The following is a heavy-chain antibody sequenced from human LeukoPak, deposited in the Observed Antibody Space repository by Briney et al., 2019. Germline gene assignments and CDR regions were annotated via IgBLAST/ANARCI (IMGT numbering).Heavy chain of an antibody. J-gene: IGHJ4*02. V-gene: IGHV3-23*01. CDR2: ISGSGGST. D-gene: IGHD7-27*01. CDR3: AKDLGRVPLAGYFDY. CDR1: EFTFSNYA. Sequence: QPGRSLRLSCAASEFTFSNYAMHWVRQAPGKGLEWVSAISGSGGSTYYADSVKGRFTISRDNSKNTLYLQMNSLRAEDTAVYYCAKDLGRVPLAGYFDYWGQGALVTVSS.